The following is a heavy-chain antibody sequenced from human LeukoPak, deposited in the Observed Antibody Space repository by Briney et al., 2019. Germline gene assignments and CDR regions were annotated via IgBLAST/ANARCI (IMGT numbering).Heavy chain of an antibody. CDR1: GGSISSYY. CDR3: ARVSGRIDY. J-gene: IGHJ4*02. Sequence: SETLSLTCTVSGGSISSYYWSWIRQPPGKELEWIGYIYYSGSTNYNPSLKSRVTISVDTSKNQFSLKLSSVTAADTAVYYCARVSGRIDYWGQGTLVTVSS. CDR2: IYYSGST. V-gene: IGHV4-59*01. D-gene: IGHD7-27*01.